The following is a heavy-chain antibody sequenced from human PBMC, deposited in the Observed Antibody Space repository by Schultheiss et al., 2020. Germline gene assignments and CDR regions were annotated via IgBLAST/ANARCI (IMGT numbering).Heavy chain of an antibody. CDR1: GFTFSSYS. CDR3: ARDRGRSSSLDY. J-gene: IGHJ4*02. D-gene: IGHD6-13*01. V-gene: IGHV3-21*01. Sequence: GGSLRLSCAASGFTFSSYSMNWVRQAPGKGLEWVSSISSSSSYIYYADSVKGRFTISRDNAKNSLYLQMNSLRAEDTAVYYCARDRGRSSSLDYWGQGTLVTVPS. CDR2: ISSSSSYI.